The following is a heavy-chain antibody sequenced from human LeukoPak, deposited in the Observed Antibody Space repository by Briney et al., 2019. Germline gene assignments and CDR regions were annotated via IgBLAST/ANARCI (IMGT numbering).Heavy chain of an antibody. D-gene: IGHD2-15*01. Sequence: PSETLSLTCTVSGGSISSSSYYWGWIRQPPGKGLEWIGSIYYSGSTYYNPSLKSRVTISVDTSKNQFSLKLSSVTAADTAVYYCARVVVAPNWFDPWGQGTLVTVSS. V-gene: IGHV4-39*01. CDR2: IYYSGST. CDR1: GGSISSSSYY. CDR3: ARVVVAPNWFDP. J-gene: IGHJ5*02.